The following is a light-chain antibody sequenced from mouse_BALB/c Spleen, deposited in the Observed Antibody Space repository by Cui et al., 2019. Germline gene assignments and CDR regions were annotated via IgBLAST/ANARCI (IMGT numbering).Light chain of an antibody. CDR1: SSVSY. J-gene: IGKJ1*01. Sequence: QIVLTQSPAIMSASPGEKVTMTCSASSSVSYTYWYQQKPGSSPRLLIYDTSNLASGVPVRFSGSGSGTSYSLTISRMETEDAATYYCQQWSSYTFGGGTKLEIK. V-gene: IGKV4-55*01. CDR2: DTS. CDR3: QQWSSYT.